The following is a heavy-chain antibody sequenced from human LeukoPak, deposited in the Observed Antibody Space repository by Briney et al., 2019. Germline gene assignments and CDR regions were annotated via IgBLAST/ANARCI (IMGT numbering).Heavy chain of an antibody. D-gene: IGHD4-17*01. J-gene: IGHJ4*02. Sequence: GGSLRLSCAASGFSFISYGMHWVRQAPGKGLEWVGVISDDGRSKDHADSVKGRFTISRDNSKDTLYLQMNSLRDEDTAVYYCAKRPSDYGDYVSYFDYWGQGTLVTVSS. CDR1: GFSFISYG. CDR3: AKRPSDYGDYVSYFDY. CDR2: ISDDGRSK. V-gene: IGHV3-30*18.